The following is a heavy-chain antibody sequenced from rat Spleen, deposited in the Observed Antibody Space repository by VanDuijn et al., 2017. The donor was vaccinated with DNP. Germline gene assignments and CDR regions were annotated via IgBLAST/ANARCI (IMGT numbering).Heavy chain of an antibody. D-gene: IGHD1-2*01. CDR1: GYSITSNY. CDR3: ARTVYYYSTYIPFDY. V-gene: IGHV3-1*01. J-gene: IGHJ2*01. Sequence: EVQLQESGPGLVKPSQSLSLTCSVTGYSITSNYWGWIRKFPGNKMEWMGYISYSGYTGYNPSLRGRISITRDTSKNQFFLHLNSVTPDDTATYYCARTVYYYSTYIPFDYWGRGVMVTVSS. CDR2: ISYSGYT.